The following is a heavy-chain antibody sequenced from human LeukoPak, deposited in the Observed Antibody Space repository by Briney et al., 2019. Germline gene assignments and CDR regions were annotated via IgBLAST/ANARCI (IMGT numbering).Heavy chain of an antibody. D-gene: IGHD3-10*01. J-gene: IGHJ6*04. Sequence: SQTLSLTCTVSGCSVSSGSYYWSWIRQPPGKGLEWIGYIYYSGSTNYNPSLKSRVTISVDTSKNQFSLKLSSVTAADTAVYYCARDPEPDYYGSGRGFGMDVWGKGTTVTVSS. CDR2: IYYSGST. V-gene: IGHV4-61*01. CDR1: GCSVSSGSYY. CDR3: ARDPEPDYYGSGRGFGMDV.